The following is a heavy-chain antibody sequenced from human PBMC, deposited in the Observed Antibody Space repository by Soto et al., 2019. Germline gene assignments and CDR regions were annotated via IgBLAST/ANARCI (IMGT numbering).Heavy chain of an antibody. D-gene: IGHD3-3*01. CDR2: VYHTGRT. Sequence: SETLSLTCTVSGGSFKSGSYSWSWIRQPPGKGLEWIGYVYHTGRTSYNPSLKSRVSISMDTSKNQFSLSLDSVTAADTAVYFCARDFAYFDSWGQGTMVTVYS. J-gene: IGHJ4*02. V-gene: IGHV4-61*01. CDR1: GGSFKSGSYS. CDR3: ARDFAYFDS.